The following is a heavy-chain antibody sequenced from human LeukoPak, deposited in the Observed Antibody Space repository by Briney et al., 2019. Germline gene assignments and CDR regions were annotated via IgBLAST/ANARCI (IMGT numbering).Heavy chain of an antibody. CDR3: VRAGAFYDILGV. J-gene: IGHJ6*02. D-gene: IGHD3-9*01. CDR2: MDPKNGDT. V-gene: IGHV1-2*02. CDR1: GYTFNDHF. Sequence: ASVKVSCKASGYTFNDHFIHWVRQAPGQRPEWVGWMDPKNGDTRFAPKFQGRVTLTRDTSVSAAYMELNSLRSDDTVVYYCVRAGAFYDILGVWGPGTTVAVSS.